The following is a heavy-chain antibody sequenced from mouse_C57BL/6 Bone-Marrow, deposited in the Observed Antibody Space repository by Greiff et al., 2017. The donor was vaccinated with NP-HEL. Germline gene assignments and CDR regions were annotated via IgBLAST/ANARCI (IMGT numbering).Heavy chain of an antibody. Sequence: SGPVLVKPGASVKMSCKASGYTFTDYYMNWVKQSHGKSLEWIGVINPYNGGTSYNQKFKGKATLTVDKSSSTAYMELNSLTSEDSAVYYCARLDGSSYDYYAMDYWGQGTSVTVSS. J-gene: IGHJ4*01. CDR1: GYTFTDYY. CDR2: INPYNGGT. V-gene: IGHV1-19*01. D-gene: IGHD1-1*01. CDR3: ARLDGSSYDYYAMDY.